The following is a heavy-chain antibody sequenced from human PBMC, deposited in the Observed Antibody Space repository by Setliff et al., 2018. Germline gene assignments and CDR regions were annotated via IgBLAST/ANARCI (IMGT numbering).Heavy chain of an antibody. Sequence: SETLSLTCTVSGDSIRNYHWSWFRQPPGSRLEWIGYIQNGGNTKYNHSLGSRITMSVDTSKNQFSLKLSSVTAADTAVYYCVRALLWSGEGRFDPWGQGTLVTVSS. CDR1: GDSIRNYH. CDR2: IQNGGNT. D-gene: IGHD2-8*02. CDR3: VRALLWSGEGRFDP. J-gene: IGHJ5*02. V-gene: IGHV4-59*01.